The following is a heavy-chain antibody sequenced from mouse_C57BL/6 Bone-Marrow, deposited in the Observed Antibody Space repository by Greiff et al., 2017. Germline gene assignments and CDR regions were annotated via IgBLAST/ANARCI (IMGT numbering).Heavy chain of an antibody. CDR3: AREGAQAPDY. D-gene: IGHD3-2*02. V-gene: IGHV5-4*01. J-gene: IGHJ2*01. Sequence: EVQRVESGGGLVKPGGSLKLSCEASGFTFSSYAMSWVRQTPEKRLEWVATISDGGSYTYYPDNVKGRFTISRDNAKNNLYLQMSHLESEDTAMYYCAREGAQAPDYWGQGTTLTVSS. CDR1: GFTFSSYA. CDR2: ISDGGSYT.